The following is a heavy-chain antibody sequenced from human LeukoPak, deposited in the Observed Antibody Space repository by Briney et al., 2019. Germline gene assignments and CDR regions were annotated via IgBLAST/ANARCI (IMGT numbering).Heavy chain of an antibody. CDR3: ARRYSSSWYDVDY. J-gene: IGHJ4*02. D-gene: IGHD6-13*01. V-gene: IGHV5-51*01. CDR2: IYPGDSDT. Sequence: GESLKISCKGSGYSFTSYWIGWVRQMLGKGLEWMGIIYPGDSDTRYSPSFQGQVTISADKSISTAYLQWSSLKASDTAMYYCARRYSSSWYDVDYWGQGTLVTVSS. CDR1: GYSFTSYW.